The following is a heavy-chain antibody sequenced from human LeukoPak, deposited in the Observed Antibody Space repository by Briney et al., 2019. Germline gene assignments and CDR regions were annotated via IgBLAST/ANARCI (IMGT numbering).Heavy chain of an antibody. CDR3: ARVSPDFWNDYLDYFDY. Sequence: SETLSLTCAVYGGTFSCYWSLIRQPPGKGLEWIGKINHSGSTNYNPSLKSRVSISIDASQNQFSLKLTSVTAADTAVYYCARVSPDFWNDYLDYFDYWGQGTLVTVSS. V-gene: IGHV4-34*01. D-gene: IGHD3-3*01. J-gene: IGHJ4*02. CDR2: INHSGST. CDR1: GGTFSCY.